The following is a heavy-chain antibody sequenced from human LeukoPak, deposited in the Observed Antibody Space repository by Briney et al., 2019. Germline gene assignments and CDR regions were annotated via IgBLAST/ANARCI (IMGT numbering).Heavy chain of an antibody. D-gene: IGHD4-17*01. CDR1: GFTFSNYA. V-gene: IGHV3-23*01. CDR2: ISYSGEIT. Sequence: PGGSLRLSCAASGFTFSNYAMTWVRQAPGKGLDWVAVISYSGEITYYADSVQGRFTISRDNSKNTLHLQMNSLRADDAAIYYCAKDSPTTGGGPQGYFDLWGRGTLVTVSS. J-gene: IGHJ2*01. CDR3: AKDSPTTGGGPQGYFDL.